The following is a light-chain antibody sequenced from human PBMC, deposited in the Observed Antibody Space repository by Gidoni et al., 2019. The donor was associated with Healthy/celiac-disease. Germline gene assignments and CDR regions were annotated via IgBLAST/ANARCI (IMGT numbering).Light chain of an antibody. CDR3: QQYNNWRAT. V-gene: IGKV3-15*01. Sequence: EIVMTQSPATLSVSPGERATLSCRSSQSVSRTLAWYQHTPGQAPRLLISGTSTSATGIPARFSGSGSGTEFTLTISSLQSEDFAVYYWQQYNNWRATFGPGTKVDIK. J-gene: IGKJ3*01. CDR1: QSVSRT. CDR2: GTS.